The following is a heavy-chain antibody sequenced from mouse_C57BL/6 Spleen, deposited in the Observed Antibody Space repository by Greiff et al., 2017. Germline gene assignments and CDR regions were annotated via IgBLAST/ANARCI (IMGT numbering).Heavy chain of an antibody. J-gene: IGHJ4*01. Sequence: QVQLQQPGAELVRPGSSVKLSCKASGYTFTSYWMHWVKQRPIQGLEWIGNIDPSDSETHYNQKFKDKATLTVDKSSSTAYMQLSSLTSEDSAVYYCARAGALGSSYYYAMDYWGQGTSVTVSS. CDR2: IDPSDSET. V-gene: IGHV1-52*01. D-gene: IGHD1-1*01. CDR3: ARAGALGSSYYYAMDY. CDR1: GYTFTSYW.